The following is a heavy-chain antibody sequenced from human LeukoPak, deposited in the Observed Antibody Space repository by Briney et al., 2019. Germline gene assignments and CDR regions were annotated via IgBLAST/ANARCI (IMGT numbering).Heavy chain of an antibody. CDR2: IYNTGST. J-gene: IGHJ5*02. CDR1: GGSITSGNFY. V-gene: IGHV4-61*02. Sequence: PSETLSLTCTVSGGSITSGNFYWRWIRQPAGKGLEWIVRIYNTGSTNYNPSLKSRVTISVHRAKNHFSLMLKSVTAADTAVYYCARGVASSESNYFDPWGQGTQATVSS. CDR3: ARGVASSESNYFDP. D-gene: IGHD1-7*01.